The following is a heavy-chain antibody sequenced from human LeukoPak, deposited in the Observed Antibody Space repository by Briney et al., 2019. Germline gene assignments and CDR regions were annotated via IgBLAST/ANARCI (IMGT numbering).Heavy chain of an antibody. V-gene: IGHV3-23*01. J-gene: IGHJ6*03. CDR2: ISGSGGST. Sequence: GGSLRLSCAASGFTFSSYAMSWVRQAPGKGLEWVSAISGSGGSTYYADSVEGRFTISRDNSKNTLYLQMNSLRAEDTAVYCCAKNLPGGSSFNYMDVWGKGTTVTVSS. CDR1: GFTFSSYA. D-gene: IGHD2-15*01. CDR3: AKNLPGGSSFNYMDV.